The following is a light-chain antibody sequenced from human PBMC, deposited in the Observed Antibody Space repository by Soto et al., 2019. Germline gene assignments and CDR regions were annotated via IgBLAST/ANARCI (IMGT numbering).Light chain of an antibody. CDR2: EVS. Sequence: QSALTQPASVSGSPGQSVTISCTGTSSDIGAYNLVSWYQHHPDKAPKLMISEVSNRPSGVSDRFSGSKSGNTASLTISRLQSEDEADYYCASLTTTNFVFGTGTKLTVL. J-gene: IGLJ1*01. CDR3: ASLTTTNFV. V-gene: IGLV2-14*01. CDR1: SSDIGAYNL.